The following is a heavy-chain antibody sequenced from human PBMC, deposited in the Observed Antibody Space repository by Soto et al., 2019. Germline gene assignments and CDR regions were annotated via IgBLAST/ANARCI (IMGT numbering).Heavy chain of an antibody. D-gene: IGHD2-8*01. Sequence: QVQLQESGPGLVKPSETLSLTCTVSGGSISSYYWSWIRQPQGKGLEWMGYIYYSGSTNYNPSLKSRVSISLDTSKNPFSLRLSSVTAAYTAVYYCSRQVYCTTGVCYTRLDYMDVWGKGTTVTVSS. CDR2: IYYSGST. CDR3: SRQVYCTTGVCYTRLDYMDV. CDR1: GGSISSYY. J-gene: IGHJ6*03. V-gene: IGHV4-59*08.